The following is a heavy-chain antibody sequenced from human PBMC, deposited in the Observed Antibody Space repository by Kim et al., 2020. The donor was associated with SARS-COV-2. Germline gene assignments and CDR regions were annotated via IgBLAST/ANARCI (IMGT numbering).Heavy chain of an antibody. CDR1: GGSISSGGYY. CDR3: ARDSITMVRGVILPRGGWFDP. V-gene: IGHV4-31*03. CDR2: IYYSGST. D-gene: IGHD3-10*01. J-gene: IGHJ5*02. Sequence: SETLSLTCTVSGGSISSGGYYWSWIRQHPGKGLEWIGYIYYSGSTYYNPSLKSRVTISVDTSKNQFSLKLSSVTAADTAVYYCARDSITMVRGVILPRGGWFDPWGQGTLVTVSS.